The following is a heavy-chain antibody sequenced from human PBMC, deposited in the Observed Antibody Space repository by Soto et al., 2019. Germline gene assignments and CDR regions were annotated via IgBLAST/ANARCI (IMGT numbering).Heavy chain of an antibody. V-gene: IGHV3-33*01. CDR1: GFAYNTYA. J-gene: IGHJ2*01. CDR3: VRGIPLQYSNCWLHWYFGL. Sequence: PGGSLRLSCAASGFAYNTYAMHLVSLSPGKGLEWVALIWNDGSKKYYVDSVKGRFTISRDNSQNTLSLQMDSLRGEDTAVYFCVRGIPLQYSNCWLHWYFGLWGGGTQVTV. D-gene: IGHD4-4*01. CDR2: IWNDGSKK.